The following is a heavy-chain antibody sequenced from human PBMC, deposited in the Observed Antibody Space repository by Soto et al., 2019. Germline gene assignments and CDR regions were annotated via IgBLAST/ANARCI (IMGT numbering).Heavy chain of an antibody. Sequence: SETLSLTCTVSGGSISSSSYYWGWIRQPPGKGLEWIGSIFYSGSTYYNPSLKSRATISVDTSKSQFSLKLTSVTAADTAVYYCARYPRRVGGKWYLDYWGPGALVTVSS. D-gene: IGHD2-15*01. J-gene: IGHJ4*02. V-gene: IGHV4-39*07. CDR3: ARYPRRVGGKWYLDY. CDR1: GGSISSSSYY. CDR2: IFYSGST.